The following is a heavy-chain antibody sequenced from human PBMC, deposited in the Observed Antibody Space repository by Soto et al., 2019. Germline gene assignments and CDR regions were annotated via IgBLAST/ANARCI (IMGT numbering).Heavy chain of an antibody. V-gene: IGHV1-18*01. CDR1: GYTFTTYG. CDR2: ISAYNGNT. CDR3: ARETVIWRGVPPDEPFDI. D-gene: IGHD3-16*02. Sequence: QVQLVQSGAEVKKPGASVKVSCRASGYTFTTYGFGWVRQAPGQGLEWMGWISAYNGNTYYAQKFQNRVTMTTDTTTSTAYMELRSLTSDDTAVYYCARETVIWRGVPPDEPFDIWGQGTMVIVSS. J-gene: IGHJ3*02.